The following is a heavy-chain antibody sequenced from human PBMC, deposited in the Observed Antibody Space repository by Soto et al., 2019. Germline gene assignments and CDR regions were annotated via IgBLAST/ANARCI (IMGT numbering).Heavy chain of an antibody. V-gene: IGHV4-30-4*01. CDR3: ARGRYCLTGRCFPNWYDS. J-gene: IGHJ5*01. Sequence: SETLSLTCSVSGDSISNLDYFWAWIRQPPGQALEYIGYIYKSATTYYNPSFESRVAISVDTSKSQFSLNVTSVTAADTAVYFCARGRYCLTGRCFPNWYDSWGQGALVTVSS. D-gene: IGHD7-27*01. CDR1: GDSISNLDYF. CDR2: IYKSATT.